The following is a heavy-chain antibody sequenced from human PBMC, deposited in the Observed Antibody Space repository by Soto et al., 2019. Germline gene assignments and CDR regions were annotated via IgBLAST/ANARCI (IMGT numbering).Heavy chain of an antibody. CDR2: IYYSGST. J-gene: IGHJ4*02. V-gene: IGHV4-59*01. CDR3: ARDRYASWY. Sequence: QVQLQESGPGLVKPSETLSLTCTVSGGSISNYYWCWIRQPPGKGLEWICYIYYSGSTSYNPSLKSRVTITIDTSKNQVSLKLSSVTAADSGVYYCARDRYASWYWGQGTLVTVSS. D-gene: IGHD2-2*01. CDR1: GGSISNYY.